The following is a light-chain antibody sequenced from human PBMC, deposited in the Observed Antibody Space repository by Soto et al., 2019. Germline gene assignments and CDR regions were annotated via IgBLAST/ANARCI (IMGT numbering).Light chain of an antibody. CDR2: GAS. V-gene: IGKV3-20*01. CDR3: QQYGPSPPT. J-gene: IGKJ3*01. CDR1: QSVSRNS. Sequence: EIVLTQSPGTLSLSPGERATLSCRASQSVSRNSLAWYQQQPGQAPRLLIYGASSRATDIPDRFSGSGSGTDFTLIVSRLEPEAFAVYFCQQYGPSPPTFGPGTKVDIK.